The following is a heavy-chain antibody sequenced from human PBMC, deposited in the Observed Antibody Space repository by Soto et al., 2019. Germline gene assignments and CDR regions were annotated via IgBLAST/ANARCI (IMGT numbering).Heavy chain of an antibody. V-gene: IGHV1-46*01. J-gene: IGHJ6*02. Sequence: ASGKGYWKAAGDTFTSYDMHWVRQAPEQGVERMGISNPSGGSTSYAQKFQGRDTMTTDTSTSTVYMELSSLRSEDTAVYYCARAHIWNHKGYYHYGMDVWGQGTTVPVSS. D-gene: IGHD1-1*01. CDR2: SNPSGGST. CDR3: ARAHIWNHKGYYHYGMDV. CDR1: GDTFTSYD.